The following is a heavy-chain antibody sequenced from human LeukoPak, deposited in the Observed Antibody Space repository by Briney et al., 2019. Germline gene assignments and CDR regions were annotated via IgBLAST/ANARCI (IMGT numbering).Heavy chain of an antibody. Sequence: GASVKVSCKASGYTFTGYYMHWVRQAPGQGLEWMGWISAYNGNTNYAQKLQGRVTMTTDTSTSTVYMELRSLRSDDTAVYYCARVPQDKRYSSSSMYYFDYWGQGTLVTVSS. D-gene: IGHD6-6*01. CDR3: ARVPQDKRYSSSSMYYFDY. CDR2: ISAYNGNT. CDR1: GYTFTGYY. J-gene: IGHJ4*02. V-gene: IGHV1-18*04.